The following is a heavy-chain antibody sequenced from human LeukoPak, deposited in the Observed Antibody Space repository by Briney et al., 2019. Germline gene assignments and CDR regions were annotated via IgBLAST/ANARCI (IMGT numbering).Heavy chain of an antibody. V-gene: IGHV4-34*01. CDR2: INHSGST. CDR3: STYYYDSSGYTGDY. Sequence: SETLSLTCAVYGGSFSGYYWSWIRQPPGKGLEWIGEINHSGSTNYNPSLKSRVTISVDTSKNQFSLKLSSVTAADTAVYYCSTYYYDSSGYTGDYWGQGTLVTVSS. D-gene: IGHD3-22*01. CDR1: GGSFSGYY. J-gene: IGHJ4*02.